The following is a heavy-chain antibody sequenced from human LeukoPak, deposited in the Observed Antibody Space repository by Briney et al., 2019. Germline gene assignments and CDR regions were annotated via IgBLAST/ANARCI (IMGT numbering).Heavy chain of an antibody. CDR1: GYTLTELS. CDR2: ISSSSDTI. J-gene: IGHJ4*02. CDR3: VREGSYYDSSGYYYVYYFDY. V-gene: IGHV3-48*04. D-gene: IGHD3-22*01. Sequence: SCKVSGYTLTELSMHWVRQAPGKGLEWISHISSSSDTIFYADSVKGRFTISRDDAKNSLYLQMNSLRAEDTAVYYCVREGSYYDSSGYYYVYYFDYWGQGTLVTVSS.